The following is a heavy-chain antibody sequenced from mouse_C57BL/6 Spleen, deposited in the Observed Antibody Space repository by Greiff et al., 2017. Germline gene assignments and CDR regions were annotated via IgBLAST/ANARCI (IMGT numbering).Heavy chain of an antibody. CDR3: ERDYEGAMDY. Sequence: VQLQQPGAELVKPGASVKLSCKASGYTFTSYWMHWVKQRPGQGLEWIGMIHPNSGSTNYNEKVKSKATLTVDKSSSTAYMQLSSLTSEDSAVYYCERDYEGAMDYWGQGTSVTVSS. J-gene: IGHJ4*01. CDR1: GYTFTSYW. D-gene: IGHD2-4*01. V-gene: IGHV1-64*01. CDR2: IHPNSGST.